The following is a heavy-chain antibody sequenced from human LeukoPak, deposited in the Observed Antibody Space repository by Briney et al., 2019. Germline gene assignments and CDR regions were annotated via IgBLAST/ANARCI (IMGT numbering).Heavy chain of an antibody. CDR2: IYYSGST. J-gene: IGHJ3*02. CDR1: GGSISSGDYY. Sequence: SQTLSLTCTVSGGSISSGDYYWSWIRQPPGKGLEWIGYIYYSGSTYYNPPLKSRVTISVDTSKNQFSLKLGSVTAADTAVYYCARRRAWLRPRGAFDIWGQGTMVTVSS. CDR3: ARRRAWLRPRGAFDI. V-gene: IGHV4-30-4*08. D-gene: IGHD5-12*01.